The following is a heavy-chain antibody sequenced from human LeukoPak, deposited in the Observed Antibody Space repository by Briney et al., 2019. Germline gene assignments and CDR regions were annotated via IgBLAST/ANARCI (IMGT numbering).Heavy chain of an antibody. CDR1: GFTFTAYT. CDR2: ISGSTTDI. CDR3: AKMTWVTTVTRYYFDY. D-gene: IGHD4-11*01. J-gene: IGHJ4*02. Sequence: PGGSLRLSCAASGFTFTAYTINWVRQAPGKGLEWVSYISGSTTDIYYADSVKGRFTISRDNSKNTLYLQMNSLRAEDTAVYYCAKMTWVTTVTRYYFDYWGQGTLVTVSS. V-gene: IGHV3-23*01.